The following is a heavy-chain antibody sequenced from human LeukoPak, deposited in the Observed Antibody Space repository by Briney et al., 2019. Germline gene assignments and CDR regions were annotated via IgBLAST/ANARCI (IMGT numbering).Heavy chain of an antibody. J-gene: IGHJ4*02. Sequence: ASVKVSCKASGGTFSSYAISRVRQAPGQGLEWMGGIIPIFGTANYAQKFQGRVTITADESTSTAYMELSSLRSEDTAVYYCARDRGSSWYFDYWGQGTLVTVSS. CDR1: GGTFSSYA. D-gene: IGHD6-13*01. CDR3: ARDRGSSWYFDY. CDR2: IIPIFGTA. V-gene: IGHV1-69*13.